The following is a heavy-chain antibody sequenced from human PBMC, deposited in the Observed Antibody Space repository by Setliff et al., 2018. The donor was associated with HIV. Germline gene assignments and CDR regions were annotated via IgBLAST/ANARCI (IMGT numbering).Heavy chain of an antibody. J-gene: IGHJ4*02. Sequence: GASVKVSCKASGGTPRGTSSRYGITWVRQAPGQGLEWMGGIIPIFGTANYAQKFQGRVKITADESTNTAYIELSSLRSEDTAVYYCASGSHGEGATDYWGLGTLVTVSS. CDR3: ASGSHGEGATDY. V-gene: IGHV1-69*13. CDR1: GGTPRGTSSRYG. D-gene: IGHD1-26*01. CDR2: IIPIFGTA.